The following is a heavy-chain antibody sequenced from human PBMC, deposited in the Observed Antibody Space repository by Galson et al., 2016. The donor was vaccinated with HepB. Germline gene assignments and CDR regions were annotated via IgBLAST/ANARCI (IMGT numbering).Heavy chain of an antibody. CDR2: ISANNDNT. Sequence: SVKVSCKASGYTFSSYGISWVRQAPGQGLEWMGWISANNDNTIYARRLQARVIMTTDTSTSTAYMELRNLRSDDTAVYYCARVNTEVDIVGTEHNWFDSWGQGTLVTVSS. CDR1: GYTFSSYG. J-gene: IGHJ5*01. D-gene: IGHD1-26*01. V-gene: IGHV1-18*01. CDR3: ARVNTEVDIVGTEHNWFDS.